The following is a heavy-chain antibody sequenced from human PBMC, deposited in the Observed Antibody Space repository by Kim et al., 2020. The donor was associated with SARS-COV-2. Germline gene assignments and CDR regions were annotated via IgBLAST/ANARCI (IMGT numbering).Heavy chain of an antibody. J-gene: IGHJ3*02. D-gene: IGHD6-13*01. Sequence: SETLSLTCAVYGGSFSGYYWSWIRQPPGKGLEWIGEINHSGSTNYNPSLKSRVTISVDTSTNQFSLKLSSVTAADTAVYYCARAEGIAAAGTYAFDIWGQGTMVTVSS. V-gene: IGHV4-34*01. CDR3: ARAEGIAAAGTYAFDI. CDR2: INHSGST. CDR1: GGSFSGYY.